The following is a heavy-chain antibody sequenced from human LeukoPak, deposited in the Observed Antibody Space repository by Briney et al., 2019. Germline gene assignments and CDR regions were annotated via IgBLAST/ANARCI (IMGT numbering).Heavy chain of an antibody. CDR2: IIPIFGTA. D-gene: IGHD2-21*01. J-gene: IGHJ6*03. CDR3: ARHPCDSCAMDV. V-gene: IGHV1-69*13. Sequence: GASVKVSCKASGGTFSSYAISWVRQAPGQGLEWMGGIIPIFGTANYAQKFQGRVTITADESTSTAYMELSSLRSEDTAVYYCARHPCDSCAMDVWGKGTTVTVSS. CDR1: GGTFSSYA.